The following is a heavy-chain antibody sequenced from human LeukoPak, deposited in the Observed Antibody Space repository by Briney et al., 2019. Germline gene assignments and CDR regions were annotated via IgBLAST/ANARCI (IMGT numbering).Heavy chain of an antibody. Sequence: ASVKVSCKASGYTFIYHYLHWVRQAPGQGLEWMGWINPNNGVTNYAQKFHDRVTMTSDTSISTAYMELSRLTFDDTAVYYCVRIYYGPDYWGQGALVTVSS. CDR2: INPNNGVT. D-gene: IGHD3-10*01. CDR1: GYTFIYHY. CDR3: VRIYYGPDY. V-gene: IGHV1-2*02. J-gene: IGHJ4*02.